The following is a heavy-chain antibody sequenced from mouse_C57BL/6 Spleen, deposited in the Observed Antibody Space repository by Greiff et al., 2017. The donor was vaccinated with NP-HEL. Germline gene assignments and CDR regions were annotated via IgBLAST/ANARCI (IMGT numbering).Heavy chain of an antibody. D-gene: IGHD2-2*01. CDR2: LDPHSGGT. Sequence: QVQLQQPGAELVKPGASVKLSCKASGYTFTSYWLHWVMQRPGRGLARIGRLDPHSGGTKYNEKFKSKATLTVDKPSRTAYMQLSSLTSEDSAVYYCARSIYYGYDGYFECRGQGTTLTVAS. V-gene: IGHV1-72*01. CDR3: ARSIYYGYDGYFEC. J-gene: IGHJ2*01. CDR1: GYTFTSYW.